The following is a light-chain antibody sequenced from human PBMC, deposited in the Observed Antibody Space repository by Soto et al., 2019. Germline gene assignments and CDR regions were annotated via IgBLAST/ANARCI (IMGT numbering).Light chain of an antibody. CDR1: QGISNY. Sequence: EIQMTQSPSSLSASVGDRVTITCRASQGISNYLAWYQQKPGKVPKLLIYGASTLQSGVPSRLSGSGSGTDFTLIINSLQPEDVATYYCQKSDSAPWTFGQGTKVEI. J-gene: IGKJ1*01. V-gene: IGKV1-27*01. CDR3: QKSDSAPWT. CDR2: GAS.